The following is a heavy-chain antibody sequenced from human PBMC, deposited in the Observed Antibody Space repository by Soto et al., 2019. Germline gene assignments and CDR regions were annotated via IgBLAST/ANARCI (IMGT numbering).Heavy chain of an antibody. CDR2: ISAYNGKT. Sequence: GASVKVSCKASGYTFTSYGISWVRQAPGQGLEWMGWISAYNGKTNYAQKLQGRVTMTTDTSTSTAYMELRSLRSDDTALYYCARAPLLWFGELLSSAFDIWGQGTMVTVSS. J-gene: IGHJ3*02. V-gene: IGHV1-18*01. CDR3: ARAPLLWFGELLSSAFDI. CDR1: GYTFTSYG. D-gene: IGHD3-10*01.